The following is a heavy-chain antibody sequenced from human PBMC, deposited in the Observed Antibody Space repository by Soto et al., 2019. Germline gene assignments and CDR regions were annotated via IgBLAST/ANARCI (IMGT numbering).Heavy chain of an antibody. D-gene: IGHD3-16*01. Sequence: SETLSLTCTVSGGSITNYYWSWIRQPPGKRLEYIGYMYYSGNTYYNPSLKSRVTISGDASKNQFSLKLRSVTAADTAVYYCVGGLSDWGRIVFWGQGTLVTVYS. V-gene: IGHV4-59*01. CDR2: MYYSGNT. J-gene: IGHJ4*02. CDR1: GGSITNYY. CDR3: VGGLSDWGRIVF.